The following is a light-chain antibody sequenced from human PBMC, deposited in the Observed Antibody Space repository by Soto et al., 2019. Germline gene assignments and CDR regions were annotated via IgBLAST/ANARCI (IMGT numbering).Light chain of an antibody. V-gene: IGKV3-20*01. J-gene: IGKJ2*01. CDR2: ATS. CDR3: QQYGGSPPAYT. Sequence: EVVLTQSPGPLSLSPGERATLSCRASQSVDRNYLSWFQHKRGQPPSILVFATSSRAAGTPVRFSGSGSGTNYTLPITRLVPDDFGVYYCQQYGGSPPAYTFGLGTKLEI. CDR1: QSVDRNY.